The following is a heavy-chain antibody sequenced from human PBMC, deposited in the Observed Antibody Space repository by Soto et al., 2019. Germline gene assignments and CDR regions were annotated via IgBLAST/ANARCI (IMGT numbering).Heavy chain of an antibody. CDR2: IYYSGST. CDR3: ARGGDTRDAFDI. V-gene: IGHV4-59*01. D-gene: IGHD2-21*02. J-gene: IGHJ3*02. Sequence: QVQLQESGPGLVKPSETLSLTCTVSGGSMSSDYWSWIRQPPGTGLEWIGYIYYSGSTNYKSSLKRRVTISIDTSKNQFSFRLTSMTPADTAVYFCARGGDTRDAFDIWGQGTVVTVSS. CDR1: GGSMSSDY.